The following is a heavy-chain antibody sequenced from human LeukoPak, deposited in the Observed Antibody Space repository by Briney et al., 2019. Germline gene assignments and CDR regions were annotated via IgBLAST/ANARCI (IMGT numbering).Heavy chain of an antibody. CDR2: IYYTGST. Sequence: SETLSLTCTVSGGSISNYYCTWIRQPPGKGLEWIGYIYYTGSTNHNPSLKSRVTLSVDTSKNQFSLKLSSVTAADTAVYYCAARYCTSSSCHSNFDYWGQGTLVAVSS. V-gene: IGHV4-59*01. CDR3: AARYCTSSSCHSNFDY. CDR1: GGSISNYY. D-gene: IGHD2-2*01. J-gene: IGHJ4*02.